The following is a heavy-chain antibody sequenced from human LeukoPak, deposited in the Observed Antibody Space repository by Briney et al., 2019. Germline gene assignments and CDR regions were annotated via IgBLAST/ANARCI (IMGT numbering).Heavy chain of an antibody. D-gene: IGHD6-19*01. Sequence: SVNVSCKASGGTFSIYAISWVRQAPGQGLEWMGGIIPIFGTANYAQKFQGRVTITADESTSTAYMELSSLRSDDTAVYYCGRTRVGVAGKAGWFDPWGQGTLVTVSS. V-gene: IGHV1-69*01. CDR1: GGTFSIYA. J-gene: IGHJ5*02. CDR3: GRTRVGVAGKAGWFDP. CDR2: IIPIFGTA.